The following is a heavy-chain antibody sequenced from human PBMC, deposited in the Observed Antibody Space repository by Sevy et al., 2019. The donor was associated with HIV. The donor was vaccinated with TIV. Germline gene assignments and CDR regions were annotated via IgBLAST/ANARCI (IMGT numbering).Heavy chain of an antibody. D-gene: IGHD2-2*01. V-gene: IGHV3-7*03. CDR3: ARDCSSATCLWGLDV. Sequence: GESLKISCAVSGFTFSNYWMSWVRQAPGKGLEWVANIKRDGSEKYYVASVKGRFTISRDNAKTSLYLQMNSLRAEDTAVYYCARDCSSATCLWGLDVWGQGTTVTVSS. CDR1: GFTFSNYW. J-gene: IGHJ6*02. CDR2: IKRDGSEK.